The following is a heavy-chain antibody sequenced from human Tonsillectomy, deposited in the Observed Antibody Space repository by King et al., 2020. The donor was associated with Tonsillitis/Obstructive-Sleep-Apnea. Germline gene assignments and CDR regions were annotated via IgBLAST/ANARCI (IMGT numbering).Heavy chain of an antibody. V-gene: IGHV2-70*01. CDR3: APTPDRIAALDYFDY. D-gene: IGHD6-6*01. J-gene: IGHJ4*02. CDR2: IDWDDDK. Sequence: VTLKESGPALVKPTQTLTLTCTFSGFSLSTSGMCVSWIRQPPGKALEWLALIDWDDDKYYSTSLKTRLTISKDTSKNQVVLTMTNMDPVDTATYYCAPTPDRIAALDYFDYWGQGTLVTVSS. CDR1: GFSLSTSGMC.